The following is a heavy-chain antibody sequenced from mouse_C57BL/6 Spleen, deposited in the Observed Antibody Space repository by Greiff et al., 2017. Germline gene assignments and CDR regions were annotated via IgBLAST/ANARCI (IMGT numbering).Heavy chain of an antibody. CDR2: IDPSDSET. Sequence: QVQLQQPGAELVRPGSSVKLSCKASGYTFTSYWMHWVKQRPIQGLEWIGNIDPSDSETHYNQKFKDKATLTVDKSSSTAYMQLSSLTSEDSAVYYCARWANYYGSSCDYWGQGTTLTVAS. D-gene: IGHD1-1*01. V-gene: IGHV1-52*01. CDR3: ARWANYYGSSCDY. CDR1: GYTFTSYW. J-gene: IGHJ2*01.